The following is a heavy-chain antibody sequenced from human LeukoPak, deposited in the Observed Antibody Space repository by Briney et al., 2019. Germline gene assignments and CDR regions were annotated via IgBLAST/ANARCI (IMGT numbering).Heavy chain of an antibody. D-gene: IGHD4-17*01. V-gene: IGHV7-4-1*02. CDR2: INTNTGSP. Sequence: ASVKVSCKASGYTFTRYAMHWVRQAPGRGLEWMGWINTNTGSPTYAQAFAGRFVFSLDTSVTTAYLQISSLRSADTAVYYCARVGRLDYGDYLAHWGPGNRITVSS. CDR1: GYTFTRYA. J-gene: IGHJ4*02. CDR3: ARVGRLDYGDYLAH.